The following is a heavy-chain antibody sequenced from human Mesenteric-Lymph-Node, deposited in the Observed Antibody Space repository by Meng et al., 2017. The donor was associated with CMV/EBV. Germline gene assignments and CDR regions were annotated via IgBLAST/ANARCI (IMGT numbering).Heavy chain of an antibody. CDR2: INPSSGRA. V-gene: IGHV1-2*02. CDR1: AYTFTAYH. J-gene: IGHJ4*02. Sequence: PSAYTFTAYHIHWVRQAPGQGLEWVGDINPSSGRATLAQRFQGSVTLTRDTSMSTVYLELRSLTSDDTAVYYCAADILRITAGDYWGQGALVTVSS. CDR3: AADILRITAGDY. D-gene: IGHD2-15*01.